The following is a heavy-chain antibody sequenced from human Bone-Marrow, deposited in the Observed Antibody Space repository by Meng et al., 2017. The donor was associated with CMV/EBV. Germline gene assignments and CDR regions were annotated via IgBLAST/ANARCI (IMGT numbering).Heavy chain of an antibody. V-gene: IGHV3-21*01. CDR3: ARDLIHDFWSGYGYYYGMDV. CDR2: IDSRSRYI. Sequence: GESLKISCAASGFTFSAYSMHWVRQAPGKGLEWVSSIDSRSRYIYYADSMKGRFTISRDNAKNSLHLQMNSLRAEDTAVYYCARDLIHDFWSGYGYYYGMDVWGRGTTVTVSS. CDR1: GFTFSAYS. D-gene: IGHD3-3*01. J-gene: IGHJ6*02.